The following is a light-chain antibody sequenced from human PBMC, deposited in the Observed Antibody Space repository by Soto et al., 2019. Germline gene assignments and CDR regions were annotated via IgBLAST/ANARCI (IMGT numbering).Light chain of an antibody. Sequence: QAVVTQPPSASGSLGQSVTISCTGTLTDIGTYYYVSWYQQHPGKAPKLIIYEVSERPSGVPDRFSGSKSGNTASLTVSGLRAGDEADYYCSSYAGTKTLVFGGGTKLTVL. CDR1: LTDIGTYYY. J-gene: IGLJ2*01. CDR2: EVS. CDR3: SSYAGTKTLV. V-gene: IGLV2-8*01.